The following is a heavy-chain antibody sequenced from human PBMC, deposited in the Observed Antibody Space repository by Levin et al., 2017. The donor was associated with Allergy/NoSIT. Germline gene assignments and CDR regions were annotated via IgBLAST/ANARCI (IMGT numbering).Heavy chain of an antibody. J-gene: IGHJ6*02. Sequence: ASVKVSCKASGGTFSSYTISWVRQAPGQGLEWMGRIIPILGIANYAQKFQGRVTITADKSTSTAYMELSSLRSEDTAVYYCARSPGNYYYGMDVWGQGTTVTVSS. CDR2: IIPILGIA. CDR1: GGTFSSYT. V-gene: IGHV1-69*02. CDR3: ARSPGNYYYGMDV.